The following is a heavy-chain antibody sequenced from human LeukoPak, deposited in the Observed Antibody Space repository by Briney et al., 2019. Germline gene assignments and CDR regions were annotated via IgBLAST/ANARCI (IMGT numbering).Heavy chain of an antibody. CDR1: GYSFTSYW. CDR2: IYPGDSDT. J-gene: IGHJ4*02. Sequence: GESLKTSCKGSGYSFTSYWIGWVRQMPGKSLEWMGIIYPGDSDTRYSPSFQGQVTISADKSTSTAYLQWSSLKASDTAMYYCARPGYGDGLAATQFDYWGQGTLVTVSS. CDR3: ARPGYGDGLAATQFDY. D-gene: IGHD4-17*01. V-gene: IGHV5-51*01.